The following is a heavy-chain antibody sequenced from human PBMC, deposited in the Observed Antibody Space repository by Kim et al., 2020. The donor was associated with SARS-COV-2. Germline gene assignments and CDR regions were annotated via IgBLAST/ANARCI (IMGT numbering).Heavy chain of an antibody. CDR2: ST. CDR3: ATYSSGCLDY. D-gene: IGHD6-19*01. Sequence: STSDADSVKGRFTISRDNAKNTLYLQMNSLRAEDTAVYYCATYSSGCLDYWGQGTLVTVSS. V-gene: IGHV3-74*01. J-gene: IGHJ4*02.